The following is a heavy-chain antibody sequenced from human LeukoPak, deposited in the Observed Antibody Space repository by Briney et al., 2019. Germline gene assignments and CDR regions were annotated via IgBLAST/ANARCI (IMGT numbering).Heavy chain of an antibody. J-gene: IGHJ4*02. CDR2: IYYSGST. CDR3: ARAERYSYGPYFDY. V-gene: IGHV4-59*01. CDR1: GGSISSYY. Sequence: SETLSLTCTVSGGSISSYYWSWIRQPPGKGLEWIGYIYYSGSTNYNPSLKSRVTISVDMSKNQFSLKLSSVTAADTAVYYCARAERYSYGPYFDYWGQGTLVTVSS. D-gene: IGHD5-18*01.